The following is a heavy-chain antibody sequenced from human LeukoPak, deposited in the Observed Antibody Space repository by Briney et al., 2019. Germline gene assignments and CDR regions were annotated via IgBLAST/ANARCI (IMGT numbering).Heavy chain of an antibody. D-gene: IGHD3-9*01. Sequence: GASVKVFCKASGYTFTGYYMHWARQAPGQGLECMGRLNPNSGGTNYAQKFEGRVIMTRDTSNSTAYMELSRLRSDDMAMYYCARDRYYDILTGYYPLWGQGTLVTVSS. J-gene: IGHJ4*02. V-gene: IGHV1-2*06. CDR2: LNPNSGGT. CDR1: GYTFTGYY. CDR3: ARDRYYDILTGYYPL.